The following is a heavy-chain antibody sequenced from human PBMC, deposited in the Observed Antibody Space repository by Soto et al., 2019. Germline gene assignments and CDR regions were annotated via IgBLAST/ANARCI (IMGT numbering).Heavy chain of an antibody. CDR1: GFTFSSYA. Sequence: GGSLRLSCAASGFTFSSYAMSWVRQAPGKGLEWVSAISGSGGSTYYADSVKGRFTISRDNSKNTLYLQMNSLRAEDTAVYYCAKVAGDYGDLVRYFDYWGQGTLVTVSS. CDR3: AKVAGDYGDLVRYFDY. J-gene: IGHJ4*02. CDR2: ISGSGGST. V-gene: IGHV3-23*01. D-gene: IGHD4-17*01.